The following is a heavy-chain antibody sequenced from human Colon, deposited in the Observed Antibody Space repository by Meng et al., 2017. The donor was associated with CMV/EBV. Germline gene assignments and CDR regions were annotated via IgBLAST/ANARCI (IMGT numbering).Heavy chain of an antibody. D-gene: IGHD3-3*01. J-gene: IGHJ4*02. CDR1: GSTFTGFY. Sequence: QLQLVTPGAAWRTLWAFMKVSCQASGSTFTGFYIQWVRQAPGQGLEWMGWINPKSGDTIYEQKFQGRVTMTRDTSISTVYMDLNSLRSDDTAVYFCARDLWSGSSDYFDYWGQGTLVTVSS. CDR3: ARDLWSGSSDYFDY. CDR2: INPKSGDT. V-gene: IGHV1-2*02.